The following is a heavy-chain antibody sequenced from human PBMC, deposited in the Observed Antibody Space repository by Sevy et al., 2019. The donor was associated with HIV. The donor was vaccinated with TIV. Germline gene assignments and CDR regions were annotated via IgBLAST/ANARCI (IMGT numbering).Heavy chain of an antibody. CDR1: GYRFTSYW. CDR2: IYPGDSDT. J-gene: IGHJ4*02. Sequence: GESLKISCKGSGYRFTSYWIGWVRQMPGKGLEWMGIIYPGDSDTRYSPSFQGQVTISADKSISTAYLQWSSLKASDTAMYYCARPHVEMATIKSCDYWGQGTLVTVSS. V-gene: IGHV5-51*01. D-gene: IGHD5-12*01. CDR3: ARPHVEMATIKSCDY.